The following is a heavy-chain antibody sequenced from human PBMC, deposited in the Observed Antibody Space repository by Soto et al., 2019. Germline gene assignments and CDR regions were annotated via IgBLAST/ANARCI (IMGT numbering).Heavy chain of an antibody. CDR3: ARGVGYSSGWFDY. CDR1: GGTFSSYA. Sequence: ASVKVSCKASGGTFSSYAISWVRQAPGQGLEWMGGIIPIFGTANYAQEFQGRVTITADESTSTAYMELSSLRSEDTAVYYCARGVGYSSGWFDYWGQGTLVTVSS. V-gene: IGHV1-69*13. CDR2: IIPIFGTA. J-gene: IGHJ4*02. D-gene: IGHD6-19*01.